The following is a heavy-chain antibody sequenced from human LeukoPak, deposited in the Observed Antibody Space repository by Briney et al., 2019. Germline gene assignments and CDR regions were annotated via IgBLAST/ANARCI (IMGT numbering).Heavy chain of an antibody. CDR1: GFTFSSYS. CDR3: ARDPRGYGRNYFDY. Sequence: PGGSLRLSCAASGFTFSSYSMNWVRQAPAKGLEWVSYISSSSSTIYYADSVKGRFTISRDNAKNSLYLQMNSLRAEDTAVYYCARDPRGYGRNYFDYWGQGTLVTVSS. V-gene: IGHV3-48*04. J-gene: IGHJ4*02. D-gene: IGHD5-18*01. CDR2: ISSSSSTI.